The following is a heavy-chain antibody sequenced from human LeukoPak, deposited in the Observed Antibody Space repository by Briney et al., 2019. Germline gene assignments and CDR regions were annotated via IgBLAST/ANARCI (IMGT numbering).Heavy chain of an antibody. Sequence: SETLSLTCTVSGGSISSYYWSWIRQPPGKGLEWMGYIYYSGSTNYNPSLKSRVTISVDTSKNQFSLKLSSVTAADTAVYYCARANAAAGLYFDYWGQGTLVTVSS. CDR1: GGSISSYY. CDR3: ARANAAAGLYFDY. J-gene: IGHJ4*02. CDR2: IYYSGST. V-gene: IGHV4-59*01. D-gene: IGHD6-13*01.